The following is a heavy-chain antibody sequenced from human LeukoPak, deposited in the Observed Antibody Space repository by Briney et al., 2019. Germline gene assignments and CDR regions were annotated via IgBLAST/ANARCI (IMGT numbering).Heavy chain of an antibody. CDR2: INSGGSST. J-gene: IGHJ4*02. CDR3: ARDRGRYYDSRGFYWGYYFDS. V-gene: IGHV3-74*01. Sequence: GGSLRLSCAASGFTFSSYWMHWVRHAPGKGLVWVSRINSGGSSTSYADSVKGRFTISRDNSKDTLYLQMSSVRVDDTAVYYCARDRGRYYDSRGFYWGYYFDSWGQGILVTVST. D-gene: IGHD3-22*01. CDR1: GFTFSSYW.